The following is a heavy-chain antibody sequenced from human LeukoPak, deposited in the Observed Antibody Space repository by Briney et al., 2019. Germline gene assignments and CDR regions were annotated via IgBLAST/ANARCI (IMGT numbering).Heavy chain of an antibody. V-gene: IGHV3-11*04. CDR1: GFTVSSNY. Sequence: GGSLRLSCAASGFTVSSNYMSWVRQAPGKGLEWVSYISSSGSTIYYADSVKGRFTISRDNAKNSLYLQMNSLRAEDTAVYYCARGGTLEYFQHWGQGTLVTVSS. CDR3: ARGGTLEYFQH. J-gene: IGHJ1*01. CDR2: ISSSGSTI.